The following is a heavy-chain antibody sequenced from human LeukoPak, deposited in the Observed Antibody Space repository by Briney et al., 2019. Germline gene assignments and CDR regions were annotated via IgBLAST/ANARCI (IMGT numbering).Heavy chain of an antibody. CDR3: ARDPIIIVPAALDY. J-gene: IGHJ4*02. CDR2: INSDGTT. CDR1: GFTFSSYW. V-gene: IGHV3-74*01. D-gene: IGHD2-2*01. Sequence: SGGSLRLSXAASGFTFSSYWMHWVRQAPGKGLAWVSRINSDGTTSYADSVKGRFTISRDNVKNTLYLQMNSLRAEDTAVYYCARDPIIIVPAALDYWGQGTLVTVSS.